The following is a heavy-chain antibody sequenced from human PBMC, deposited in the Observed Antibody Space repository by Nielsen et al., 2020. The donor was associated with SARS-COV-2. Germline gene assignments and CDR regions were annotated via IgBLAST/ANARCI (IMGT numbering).Heavy chain of an antibody. CDR1: GFTVSRNY. Sequence: GESLKISCAASGFTVSRNYMSWVRQAPGKGLAWVSVIHEDGSSYYADSVEGRFTISRDNSKNILDLHMNSPRAEDTAVYYCVRDKDSTTENLRMDVWGQGTTVTVSS. J-gene: IGHJ6*02. CDR3: VRDKDSTTENLRMDV. V-gene: IGHV3-53*01. D-gene: IGHD4-17*01. CDR2: IHEDGSS.